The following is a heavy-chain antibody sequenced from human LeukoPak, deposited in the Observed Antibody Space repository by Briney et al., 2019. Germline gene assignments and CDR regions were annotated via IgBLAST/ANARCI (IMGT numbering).Heavy chain of an antibody. CDR1: GFIFSNYW. D-gene: IGHD3-10*01. CDR2: IKTDGSTI. J-gene: IGHJ6*02. V-gene: IGHV3-74*01. Sequence: PGGSLRLSCAASGFIFSNYWMHWVRRAPGKGLVWVSRIKTDGSTITYADSVKGRFTISRDNAKNSLYLQMNSLRAEDTALYYCAKDLLTITMVRGSRAYYGMDVWGQGTTVTVSS. CDR3: AKDLLTITMVRGSRAYYGMDV.